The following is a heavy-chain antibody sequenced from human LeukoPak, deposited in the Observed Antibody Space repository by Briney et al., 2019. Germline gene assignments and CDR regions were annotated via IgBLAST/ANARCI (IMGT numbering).Heavy chain of an antibody. CDR1: EFTFSSYA. V-gene: IGHV3-23*01. J-gene: IGHJ4*02. CDR3: AKGSSAGGESRHDY. CDR2: ISGSGDKT. Sequence: PGGSLRLSCAASEFTFSSYAMSWVRQAPEKGLEWVSAISGSGDKTYYTDSVKGRFTISRDNSKNTLYLQMNSLRAEDTAVYFCAKGSSAGGESRHDYWGQGTLVTVSS. D-gene: IGHD3-16*01.